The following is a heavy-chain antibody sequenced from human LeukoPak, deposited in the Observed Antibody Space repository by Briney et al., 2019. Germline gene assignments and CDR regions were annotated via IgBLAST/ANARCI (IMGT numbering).Heavy chain of an antibody. CDR3: ARIQYGGPEYYDSSGYYWSFAFDI. D-gene: IGHD3-22*01. Sequence: GGSLRVSCVDPGHPPADVILHRVPQAPGKGLERVAVISYVGRNKYYADSVKGRFTISRDNSKNTLYLQMNSLRAEDTAVYYCARIQYGGPEYYDSSGYYWSFAFDIWGQGTMVTVSS. CDR1: GHPPADVIL. CDR2: ISYVGRNK. J-gene: IGHJ3*02. V-gene: IGHV3-30*04.